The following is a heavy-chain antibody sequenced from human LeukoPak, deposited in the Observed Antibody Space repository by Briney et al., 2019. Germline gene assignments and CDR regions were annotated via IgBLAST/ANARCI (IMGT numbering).Heavy chain of an antibody. V-gene: IGHV3-23*01. CDR1: GFTFSSYA. CDR3: AKDPPLTAMAPFDAFDI. D-gene: IGHD5-18*01. CDR2: ISGSGGST. J-gene: IGHJ3*02. Sequence: GGSLRLSCAASGFTFSSYAMSWVRQAPGKGLEWVSAISGSGGSTYYADSVKGRFTISRDNSKNTLYLQMNSLRAEDTAVYHCAKDPPLTAMAPFDAFDIWGQGTMVTVSS.